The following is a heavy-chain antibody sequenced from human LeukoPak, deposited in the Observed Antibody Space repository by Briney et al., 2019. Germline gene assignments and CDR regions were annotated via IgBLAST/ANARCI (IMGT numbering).Heavy chain of an antibody. CDR2: IFPSGGEI. J-gene: IGHJ4*02. Sequence: GGSLRHSCEASGFTFSTFARIWVRQPPGKGLEWVSSIFPSGGEIHYADSVRGRFTISRDNSKSTLSLQMDSLRAEDTAIYYCATYRQVLLPFESWGQGTLVTVSS. CDR3: ATYRQVLLPFES. V-gene: IGHV3-23*01. CDR1: GFTFSTFA. D-gene: IGHD2-8*02.